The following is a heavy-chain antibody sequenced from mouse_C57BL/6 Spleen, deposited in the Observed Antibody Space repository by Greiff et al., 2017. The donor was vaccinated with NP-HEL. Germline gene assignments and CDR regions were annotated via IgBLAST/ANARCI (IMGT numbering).Heavy chain of an antibody. CDR3: ARDPYYDYDEYYFDY. CDR2: ISYDGSN. J-gene: IGHJ2*01. CDR1: GYSITSGYY. D-gene: IGHD2-4*01. V-gene: IGHV3-6*01. Sequence: DVKLQESGPGLVKPSQSLSLTCSVTGYSITSGYYWNWIRQFPGNKLEWMGYISYDGSNNYNPSLKNRISITRDTSKNQFFLKLNSVTTEDTATYYCARDPYYDYDEYYFDYWGQGTTLTVSS.